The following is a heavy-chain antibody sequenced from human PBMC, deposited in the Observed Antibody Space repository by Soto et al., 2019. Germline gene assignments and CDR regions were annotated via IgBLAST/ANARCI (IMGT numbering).Heavy chain of an antibody. V-gene: IGHV3-23*01. CDR1: GFAFSNFA. D-gene: IGHD3-16*01. Sequence: EVQLLQSGGDLVQPGGSLRLSCAASGFAFSNFAMNWVRQTPTKGLEWVSGITGSGKTYYADSVKGRFTISRDNFKNTFTRQRHRLSAEDRALYDSAKLLRSTEWPFVGFYNSGRGT. CDR2: ITGSGKT. CDR3: AKLLRSTEWPFVGFYN. J-gene: IGHJ3*02.